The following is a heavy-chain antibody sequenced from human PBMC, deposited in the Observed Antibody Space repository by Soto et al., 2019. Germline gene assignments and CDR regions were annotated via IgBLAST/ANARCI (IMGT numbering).Heavy chain of an antibody. J-gene: IGHJ4*02. CDR2: IYYSGRT. D-gene: IGHD2-21*02. CDR3: ARQRTTVVTQAYFDH. Sequence: SETLSLTGIVSGESISSSSCYWGWIRQPPGKGLEWIGSIYYSGRTYYNPSFKSRVTISIDTSKNQFSLKLSSVTATDTAVYYCARQRTTVVTQAYFDHWGQGALVTVSS. CDR1: GESISSSSCY. V-gene: IGHV4-39*01.